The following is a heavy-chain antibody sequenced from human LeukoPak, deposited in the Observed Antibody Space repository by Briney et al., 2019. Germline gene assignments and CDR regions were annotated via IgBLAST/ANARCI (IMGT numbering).Heavy chain of an antibody. Sequence: ASVKVSCKASGYTFTSYDINWVRQATGQGLEWMGWMNPNSGNTGYAQKFQGRVTMTRNTSISTAYMELSSLRSGDTAVYYCASVATVTTDYYGMDVWGQGTTVTVSS. CDR2: MNPNSGNT. V-gene: IGHV1-8*01. J-gene: IGHJ6*02. CDR1: GYTFTSYD. CDR3: ASVATVTTDYYGMDV. D-gene: IGHD4-17*01.